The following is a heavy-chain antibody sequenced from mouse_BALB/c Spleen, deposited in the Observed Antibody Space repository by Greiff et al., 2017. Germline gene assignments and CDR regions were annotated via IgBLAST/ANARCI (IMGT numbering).Heavy chain of an antibody. V-gene: IGHV5-12-2*01. CDR2: ISNGGGST. J-gene: IGHJ4*01. CDR3: ERDKDDAMDY. Sequence: EVQLVESGGGLVQPGGSLKLSCAASGFTFSSYTMSWVRQTPEKRLEWVAYISNGGGSTYYPDTVKGRFTISRDNAKNTLYLQMSSLKSEDTAMYFYERDKDDAMDYWGQGTSVTVSS. CDR1: GFTFSSYT.